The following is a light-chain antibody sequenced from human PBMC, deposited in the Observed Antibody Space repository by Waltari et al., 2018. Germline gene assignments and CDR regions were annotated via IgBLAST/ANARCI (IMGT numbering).Light chain of an antibody. J-gene: IGLJ3*02. CDR1: ATDLGGYNY. Sequence: QSALTQPASVSGSPGQSITIPCTGTATDLGGYNYVSWYPQRPGKAPKLIIFDVSSRPSGISNRFSGSKFGNTASLTISGLQPEDEADYYCCSFTSSSTWVFGGGTKLTVL. V-gene: IGLV2-14*01. CDR2: DVS. CDR3: CSFTSSSTWV.